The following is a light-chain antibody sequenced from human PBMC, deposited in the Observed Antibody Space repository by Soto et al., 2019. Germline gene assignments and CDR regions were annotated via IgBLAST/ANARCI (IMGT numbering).Light chain of an antibody. CDR2: GVS. CDR3: QQYTDWPLT. CDR1: QSVSSY. Sequence: EIVLTQSPATLSLSPGERATLSCRASQSVSSYLAWYQQKPGQAPRLLIYGVSSRATGVPDRFSGSGSGTDFTLTISRLEPEDFAVYYCQQYTDWPLTFGQGTKVVVK. J-gene: IGKJ1*01. V-gene: IGKV3-20*01.